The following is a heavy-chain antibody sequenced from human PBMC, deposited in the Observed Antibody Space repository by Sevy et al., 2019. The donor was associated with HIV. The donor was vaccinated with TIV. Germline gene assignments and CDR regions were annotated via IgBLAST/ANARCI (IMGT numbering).Heavy chain of an antibody. J-gene: IGHJ4*02. V-gene: IGHV3-15*01. CDR1: GFTFSNAC. Sequence: GGSLRISCTASGFTFSNACMTWVRQTPERGLEWVALIKPITDAGTTDYAAPVQGRFTISRDDSKNTVYLQLNILKTEDTAVYYCTAGPVSFRGQGTLVTVSS. CDR3: TAGPVSF. CDR2: IKPITDAGTT.